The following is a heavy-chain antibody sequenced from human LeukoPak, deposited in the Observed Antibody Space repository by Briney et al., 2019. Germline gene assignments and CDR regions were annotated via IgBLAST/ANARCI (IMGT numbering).Heavy chain of an antibody. J-gene: IGHJ4*02. CDR2: NSGSGGST. D-gene: IGHD4-17*01. V-gene: IGHV3-23*01. Sequence: GGSLRLSCAASGFTFSSYAMSWVRQAPGKGLEWVSANSGSGGSTYYADSVKGRFTISRDNSKNTLYLQMNSLRAEDTAVYYCAKDGSVYGAPYYFDYWGQGTLVTVSS. CDR1: GFTFSSYA. CDR3: AKDGSVYGAPYYFDY.